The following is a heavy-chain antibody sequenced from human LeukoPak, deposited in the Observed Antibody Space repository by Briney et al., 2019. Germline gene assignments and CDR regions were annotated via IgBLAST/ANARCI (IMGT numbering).Heavy chain of an antibody. CDR3: TSGHSSSLFYYYYYMDV. D-gene: IGHD6-13*01. CDR1: GGSISSSNW. J-gene: IGHJ6*03. CDR2: IYHSGST. V-gene: IGHV4-4*02. Sequence: PSETLSLTCAVSGGSISSSNWWSLVRQPPGNGLEWIGEIYHSGSTNYNPSLQSRVTISVDKSKNQFSLKLSSVTAADTAVYYCTSGHSSSLFYYYYYMDVWGKGTTVTVSS.